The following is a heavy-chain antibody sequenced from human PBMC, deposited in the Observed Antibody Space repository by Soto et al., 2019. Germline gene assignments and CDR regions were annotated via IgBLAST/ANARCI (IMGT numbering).Heavy chain of an antibody. J-gene: IGHJ6*02. Sequence: QAQLVQSGAEVKKPGASVKVSCKASGYDINSYGITWVRQALGQGLEWLGWISPYSDDTKYSQKFQGRATMTMDRSSRTVYMDLRSLRSNDTAVYYCARGGYYDSSGSRNYHYYGMNVWGQGTTGTVSS. CDR3: ARGGYYDSSGSRNYHYYGMNV. V-gene: IGHV1-18*01. D-gene: IGHD3-22*01. CDR1: GYDINSYG. CDR2: ISPYSDDT.